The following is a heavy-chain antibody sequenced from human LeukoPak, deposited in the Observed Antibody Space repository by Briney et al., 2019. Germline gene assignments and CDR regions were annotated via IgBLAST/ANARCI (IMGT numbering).Heavy chain of an antibody. D-gene: IGHD1-26*01. Sequence: GGSLRLSCAVSGFTFSSYSMNWVRQAPGKGLEWVSSISSSSSYIYYADSVKGRFTISRDNAKNSLYLQMNSLRAEDTAVYYCASTIVGASDYWGQGTLVTVSS. V-gene: IGHV3-21*01. J-gene: IGHJ4*02. CDR3: ASTIVGASDY. CDR2: ISSSSSYI. CDR1: GFTFSSYS.